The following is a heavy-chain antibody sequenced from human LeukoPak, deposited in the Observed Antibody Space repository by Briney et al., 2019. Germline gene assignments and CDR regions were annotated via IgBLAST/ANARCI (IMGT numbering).Heavy chain of an antibody. CDR3: ARTNYDILTGSFGY. CDR2: ISAYNGNT. J-gene: IGHJ4*02. V-gene: IGHV1-18*01. D-gene: IGHD3-9*01. CDR1: GYTFTSYG. Sequence: GASVKVSCKASGYTFTSYGISWVRQAPGQGPEWMGWISAYNGNTNYAQKLQGRVTMTTDTSTSTAYMELRSLRSDDTAVYYCARTNYDILTGSFGYWGQGTLVTVSS.